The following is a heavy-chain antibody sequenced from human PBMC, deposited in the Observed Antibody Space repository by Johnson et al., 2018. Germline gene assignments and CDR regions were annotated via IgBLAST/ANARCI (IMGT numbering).Heavy chain of an antibody. CDR3: ARDVGRWNDAFDI. V-gene: IGHV3-30*03. D-gene: IGHD4-23*01. Sequence: QVQLVESGGGVVQPGRSLRLSCAASGFTFRNYDIHWVRQAPGKGLEWVAVISYDGINKYYADSVKGRFTISRDNSKNTLYLQMNSLRAEDTAVYYCARDVGRWNDAFDIWGQGTMVTVS. CDR1: GFTFRNYD. CDR2: ISYDGINK. J-gene: IGHJ3*02.